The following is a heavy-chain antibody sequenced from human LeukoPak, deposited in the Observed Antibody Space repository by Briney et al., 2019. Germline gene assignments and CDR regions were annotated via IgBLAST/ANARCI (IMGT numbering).Heavy chain of an antibody. J-gene: IGHJ4*02. Sequence: GASVKVSCKASGYTFTGYYMHWVRQAPGQGLEWMGWINPNSGGTNYAQKFQGRVTMTRDTSISTAYMELSRLRSDDTAVYYCARDDYGSGSRIDYWGQGTPVTVSS. V-gene: IGHV1-2*02. CDR3: ARDDYGSGSRIDY. D-gene: IGHD3-10*01. CDR1: GYTFTGYY. CDR2: INPNSGGT.